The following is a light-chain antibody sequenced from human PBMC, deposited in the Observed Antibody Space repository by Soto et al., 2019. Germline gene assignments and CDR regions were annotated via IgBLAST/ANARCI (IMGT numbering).Light chain of an antibody. CDR1: QSVSTR. Sequence: DIQMTQSPSSLSASVGDRVTIICRASQSVSTRLALYQQKPGKAPKVLIYDASSWAGGVPSRFTGSGSGTEFTLTINSLQPDDFATYYCQQYSVYWTFGQGTKVDI. J-gene: IGKJ1*01. V-gene: IGKV1-5*02. CDR3: QQYSVYWT. CDR2: DAS.